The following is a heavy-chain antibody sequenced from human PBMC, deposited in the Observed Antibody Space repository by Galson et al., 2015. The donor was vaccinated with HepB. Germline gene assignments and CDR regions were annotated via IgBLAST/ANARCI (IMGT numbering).Heavy chain of an antibody. CDR3: AREGYCSGGSCGRTGYYYYGMDV. CDR2: TYYRSKWYN. V-gene: IGHV6-1*01. J-gene: IGHJ6*02. D-gene: IGHD2-15*01. CDR1: GDSVSSNSAA. Sequence: CAISGDSVSSNSAAWNWIRQSPSRGLEWLGRTYYRSKWYNDYAVSVKSRITINPDTSKNQFSLQLNSVTPEDTAVYYCAREGYCSGGSCGRTGYYYYGMDVWGQGTTVTVS.